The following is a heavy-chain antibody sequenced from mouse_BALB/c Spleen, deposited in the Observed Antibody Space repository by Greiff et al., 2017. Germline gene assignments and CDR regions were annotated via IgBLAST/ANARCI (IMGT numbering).Heavy chain of an antibody. Sequence: QVQLKQSGAELMKPGASVKISCKATGYTFSSYWIEWVKQRPGHGLEWIGEILPGSGSTNYNEKFKGKATFTADTSSNTAYMQLSSLTSEDSAVYYCARGHYGSSYTYYFDYWGQGTTLTVSS. V-gene: IGHV1-9*01. CDR2: ILPGSGST. J-gene: IGHJ2*01. CDR1: GYTFSSYW. CDR3: ARGHYGSSYTYYFDY. D-gene: IGHD1-1*01.